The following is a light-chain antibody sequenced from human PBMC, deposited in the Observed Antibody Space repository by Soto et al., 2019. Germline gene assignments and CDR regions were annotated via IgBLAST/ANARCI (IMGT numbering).Light chain of an antibody. J-gene: IGLJ1*01. CDR1: SSDVGGYNY. CDR2: DVS. CDR3: SSYAGNTWV. V-gene: IGLV2-14*01. Sequence: QSVLTQPASVSGSPGQSITISCTGTSSDVGGYNYVSWYQQHPGKAPKLMIYDVSNRPSGVSNRFSGSKSGNTASLTISGLQAEDEADYYCSSYAGNTWVFGTGTKVTVL.